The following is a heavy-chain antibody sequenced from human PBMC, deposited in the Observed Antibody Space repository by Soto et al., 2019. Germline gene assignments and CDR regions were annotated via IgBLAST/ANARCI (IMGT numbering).Heavy chain of an antibody. CDR1: GLTFSNYA. CDR3: AKDFWGSRDAAYDPFDY. Sequence: EVQLLESGGGLVQPGGSLRLSCAASGLTFSNYAMSWVRQAPGKGLEWVSAIGRSGDRTFYSDSVRGRFTISRDNSKNTLYLQMNSLTSEDTAVYYCAKDFWGSRDAAYDPFDYWGQGTQVTVSS. D-gene: IGHD3-16*01. V-gene: IGHV3-23*01. CDR2: IGRSGDRT. J-gene: IGHJ4*02.